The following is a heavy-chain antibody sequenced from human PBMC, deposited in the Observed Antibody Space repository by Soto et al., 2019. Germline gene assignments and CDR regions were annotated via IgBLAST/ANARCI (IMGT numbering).Heavy chain of an antibody. CDR1: GFTFSNYA. Sequence: EVQLLESGGDLVQPGGSLRLSCVASGFTFSNYAMSWVRQAPGKGLEWVSAISGGGTTTYSADSVKGRFTISRDNSKNTLYLQMNSLGAEDTAVYYCAKPRSGWYNFEYWGQGTLVTVSS. D-gene: IGHD6-19*01. CDR3: AKPRSGWYNFEY. V-gene: IGHV3-23*01. CDR2: ISGGGTTT. J-gene: IGHJ4*02.